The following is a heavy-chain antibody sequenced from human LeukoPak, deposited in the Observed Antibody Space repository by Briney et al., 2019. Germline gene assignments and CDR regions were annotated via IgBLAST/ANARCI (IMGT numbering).Heavy chain of an antibody. CDR3: ARAPTYYYDSSALGD. CDR2: ISAYNGNT. CDR1: GYTFTSYG. V-gene: IGHV1-18*01. Sequence: VASVKLSCKASGYTFTSYGISWVRQPPGQGLEWMGWISAYNGNTNYAQKLQGRVTMTTDTSTSTAYMELRSLRSDDTAVYYCARAPTYYYDSSALGDWGQGTLVTVSS. J-gene: IGHJ4*02. D-gene: IGHD3-22*01.